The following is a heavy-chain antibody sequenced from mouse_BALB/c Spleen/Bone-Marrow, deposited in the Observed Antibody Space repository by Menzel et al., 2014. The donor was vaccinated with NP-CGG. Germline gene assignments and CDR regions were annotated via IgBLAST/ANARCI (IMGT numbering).Heavy chain of an antibody. CDR1: GYAFSNYW. CDR3: AGCDGYLYYFDY. CDR2: IYPGDGDT. J-gene: IGHJ2*01. Sequence: VQLQQSGADLVRPGSSVKISCKASGYAFSNYWMNWVKQRPGQGLEWIGQIYPGDGDTNYNGKFKGKATLTADKSSSTAYMQLSSLTSEDSAVYFCAGCDGYLYYFDYWGQGTTLTVSS. V-gene: IGHV1-80*01. D-gene: IGHD2-3*01.